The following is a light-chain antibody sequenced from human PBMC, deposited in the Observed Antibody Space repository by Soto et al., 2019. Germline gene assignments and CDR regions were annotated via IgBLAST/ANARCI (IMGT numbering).Light chain of an antibody. J-gene: IGLJ1*01. CDR3: CSYAGTYTFYV. Sequence: QSVLTQPRSVSGSPGQSVTISCTGTSSDVGGYRFVSWFQQHPGKAPKLIIYDVSQRPSGVPDRFSGSKSGNTASLTISGLQAEDEADYYCCSYAGTYTFYVFGTGTKLTVL. CDR2: DVS. V-gene: IGLV2-11*01. CDR1: SSDVGGYRF.